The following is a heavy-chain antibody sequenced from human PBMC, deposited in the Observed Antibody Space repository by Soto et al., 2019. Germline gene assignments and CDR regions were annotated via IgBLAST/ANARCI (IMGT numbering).Heavy chain of an antibody. J-gene: IGHJ6*02. Sequence: GASVKVPCKASGGTFISNSISWWLRAPGQGLEWMGGIIPIFGNANYAQKFQGRVTITADKSTSTAYMELSSLRSEDTAVYYCARSVDTDMVQSYYYGIDVWGQGTTVTVSS. V-gene: IGHV1-69*06. CDR3: ARSVDTDMVQSYYYGIDV. CDR2: IIPIFGNA. CDR1: GGTFISNS. D-gene: IGHD5-18*01.